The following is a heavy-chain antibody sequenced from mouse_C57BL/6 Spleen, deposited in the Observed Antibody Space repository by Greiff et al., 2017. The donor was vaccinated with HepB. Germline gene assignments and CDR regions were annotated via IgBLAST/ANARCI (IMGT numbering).Heavy chain of an antibody. D-gene: IGHD4-1*01. V-gene: IGHV2-2*01. Sequence: QVQLKESGPGLVQPSQSLSITCTVSGFSLTSYGVHWVRQSPGKGLEWLGVIWSGGSTDYNAAFISRLSISKDNSKSQVFFKMNSLQADDTAIYYCARTGGLWYAMDYWGQGTSVTVSS. J-gene: IGHJ4*01. CDR2: IWSGGST. CDR3: ARTGGLWYAMDY. CDR1: GFSLTSYG.